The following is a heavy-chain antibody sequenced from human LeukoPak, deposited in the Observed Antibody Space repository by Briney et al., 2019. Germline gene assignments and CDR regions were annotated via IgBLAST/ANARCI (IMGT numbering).Heavy chain of an antibody. V-gene: IGHV1-8*03. CDR3: ARGRNWGDLARAINYYYYYMDV. CDR2: MNPNSGNT. D-gene: IGHD3-16*01. CDR1: GYTFTSYD. J-gene: IGHJ6*03. Sequence: GASVKVSCKASGYTFTSYDINWVRQATGQGLEWMGWMNPNSGNTGYAQKFQGRVTLTRNTSISTAYMELSSLRSEDTAVYYCARGRNWGDLARAINYYYYYMDVWGKGTTVTVSS.